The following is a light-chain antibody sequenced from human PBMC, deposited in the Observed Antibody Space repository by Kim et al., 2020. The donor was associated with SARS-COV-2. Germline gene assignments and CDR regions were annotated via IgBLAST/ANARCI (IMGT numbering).Light chain of an antibody. CDR2: GTS. Sequence: AIQLAQSPSSLSASVGDRVTITCPASQGIGTSLAWYRQRPGKAPQLLMEGTSTLESGVPSGFTGSGSGTDFILTISSLQPEDFATYYCQQFKSFPPTFGQGTKVDIK. J-gene: IGKJ1*01. CDR3: QQFKSFPPT. V-gene: IGKV1-13*02. CDR1: QGIGTS.